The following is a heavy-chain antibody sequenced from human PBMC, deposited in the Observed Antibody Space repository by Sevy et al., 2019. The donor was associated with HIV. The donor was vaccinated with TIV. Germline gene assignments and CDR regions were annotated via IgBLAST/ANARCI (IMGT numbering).Heavy chain of an antibody. CDR2: ISWDGHST. V-gene: IGHV3-43*01. D-gene: IGHD3-10*02. Sequence: GGSLRLSCLASGFALDGYTMHWVRQAPGKSLEWVSLISWDGHSTYYADSVKGRFTISRDNSKNSVFLQMDSLSTKDTAFYYCARDFMGPTTFGTQFDYWGQGTLVTVSS. J-gene: IGHJ4*02. CDR1: GFALDGYT. CDR3: ARDFMGPTTFGTQFDY.